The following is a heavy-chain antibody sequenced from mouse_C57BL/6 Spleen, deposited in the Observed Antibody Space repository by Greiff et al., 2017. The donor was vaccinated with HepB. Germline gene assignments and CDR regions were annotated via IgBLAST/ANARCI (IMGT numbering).Heavy chain of an antibody. CDR2: IWTGGGT. J-gene: IGHJ3*01. V-gene: IGHV2-9-1*01. D-gene: IGHD4-1*01. CDR1: GFSFTSYA. CDR3: ASLTGAFAY. Sequence: VKLVESGPGLVAPSQSLSITCTVSGFSFTSYAISWVRQPPGKGLEWLGVIWTGGGTNYNSALKSRLSISKDNSKSQVFLKMNSLQTDDTARYYCASLTGAFAYWGQGTLVTVSA.